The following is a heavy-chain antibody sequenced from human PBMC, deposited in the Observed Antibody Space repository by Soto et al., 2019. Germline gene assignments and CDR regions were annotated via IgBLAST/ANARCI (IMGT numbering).Heavy chain of an antibody. CDR2: IWYDGSNK. D-gene: IGHD5-12*01. Sequence: QVQLVESGGGVVQPGRSPRLSCAASGFTFSSYGMHWVRQAPGKGLEWVAVIWYDGSNKYYADSVKGRITISRDNSKNTLYLQMNSLRAEDTAVYYCARDRGYSGYDNYYYYYMDVWGKGTTVTVSS. V-gene: IGHV3-33*01. CDR3: ARDRGYSGYDNYYYYYMDV. CDR1: GFTFSSYG. J-gene: IGHJ6*03.